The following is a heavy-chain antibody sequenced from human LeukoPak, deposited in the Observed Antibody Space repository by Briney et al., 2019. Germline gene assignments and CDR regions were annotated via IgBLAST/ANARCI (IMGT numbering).Heavy chain of an antibody. CDR1: GFTFSTYS. J-gene: IGHJ4*02. CDR3: ARVHSSGWYSIDY. V-gene: IGHV3-30-3*01. Sequence: PGRSLRLSCAASGFTFSTYSMHWVRQAPGKGLEWVAVISYVGSNKYYADSVKGRFTISRDDSKNTLYLQMNSVRVEDTAMYYCARVHSSGWYSIDYWGQGTLVTVSS. CDR2: ISYVGSNK. D-gene: IGHD6-19*01.